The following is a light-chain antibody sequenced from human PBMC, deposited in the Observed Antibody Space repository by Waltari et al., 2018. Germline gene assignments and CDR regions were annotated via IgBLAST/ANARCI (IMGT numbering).Light chain of an antibody. CDR1: IHVIGSANY. J-gene: IGLJ2*01. CDR2: DVD. Sequence: QSALTQPRSVSGSPGPSVTIPCTGTIHVIGSANYVSWYQHTPDNAPKLIIYDVDRRPSGVPYRFSASKSGITASLTISGLQSADEGDYYCCSYAGKYTFVFGGGTKLTV. CDR3: CSYAGKYTFV. V-gene: IGLV2-11*01.